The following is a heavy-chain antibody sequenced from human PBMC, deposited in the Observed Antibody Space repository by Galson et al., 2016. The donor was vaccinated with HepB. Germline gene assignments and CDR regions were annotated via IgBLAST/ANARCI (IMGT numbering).Heavy chain of an antibody. CDR2: IDHSGSS. CDR3: ARGGDYDSSGRFDY. D-gene: IGHD3-22*01. V-gene: IGHV4-34*01. CDR1: GGSFSGYD. J-gene: IGHJ4*02. Sequence: ETLSLTCAVFGGSFSGYDWSWIRQPPGKGLEWIGEIDHSGSSNYNPSLKSRVTISVDTSKTQFSLKLSSVTAADTAVYYCARGGDYDSSGRFDYWGQGTLVTVSS.